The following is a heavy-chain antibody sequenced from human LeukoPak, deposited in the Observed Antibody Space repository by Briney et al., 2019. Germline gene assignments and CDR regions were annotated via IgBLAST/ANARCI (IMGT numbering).Heavy chain of an antibody. CDR1: GFTFSSYG. V-gene: IGHV3-64D*09. D-gene: IGHD3-9*01. CDR3: VKGRVEGLRYFDWSTDY. CDR2: ISSNGGST. Sequence: GGSLRLSCAASGFTFSSYGMHWVRQAPGKGLEYVSAISSNGGSTYYADSVKGRFTISRDNSKNTLYLQMSSLRAEDTGVYYCVKGRVEGLRYFDWSTDYWGQGTLVTVSS. J-gene: IGHJ4*02.